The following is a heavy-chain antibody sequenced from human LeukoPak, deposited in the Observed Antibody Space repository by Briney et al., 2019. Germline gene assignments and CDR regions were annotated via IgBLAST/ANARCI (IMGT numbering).Heavy chain of an antibody. CDR2: INHSGST. V-gene: IGHV4-34*01. CDR1: GGSFSGYY. J-gene: IGHJ6*02. Sequence: SETLSLTCAVYGGSFSGYYWSWIRQPPGKGLEWIGEINHSGSTNYNPSLKSRVTISVDTSKNQFSLKLSPVTAADTAVYYCARWLYPNTYYYDSRSSGYYYGMDVWGQGTTVTVSS. CDR3: ARWLYPNTYYYDSRSSGYYYGMDV. D-gene: IGHD3-22*01.